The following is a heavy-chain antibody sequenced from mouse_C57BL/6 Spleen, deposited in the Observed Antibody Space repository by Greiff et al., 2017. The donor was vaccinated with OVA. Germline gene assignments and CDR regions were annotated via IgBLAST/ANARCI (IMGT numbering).Heavy chain of an antibody. CDR3: ARRTMVDLGAMDY. Sequence: VQLQQPGAELVRPGTSVKLSCKASGYTFTSYWMHWVKQRPGQGLEWIGVIDPSDSYTNYNQKFKGKATLTVDTSSSTAYMQLSSLTSEDSAVYYYARRTMVDLGAMDYWGQGTSVTVSS. J-gene: IGHJ4*01. CDR2: IDPSDSYT. D-gene: IGHD2-2*01. CDR1: GYTFTSYW. V-gene: IGHV1-59*01.